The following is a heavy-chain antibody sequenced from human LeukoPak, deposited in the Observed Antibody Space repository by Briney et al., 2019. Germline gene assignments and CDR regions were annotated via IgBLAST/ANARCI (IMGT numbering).Heavy chain of an antibody. CDR2: IYYSGST. CDR1: GGSISSSSYY. D-gene: IGHD6-19*01. CDR3: ARQTVGIAVAGARFDP. Sequence: SETLSLTCTVSGGSISSSSYYWGWIRQPPGKGLEWIGGIYYSGSTYYNPSLKSRVTISVDTSKNQFSLKLSSVTAADTAVYYCARQTVGIAVAGARFDPWGQGTLVTVSS. J-gene: IGHJ5*02. V-gene: IGHV4-39*01.